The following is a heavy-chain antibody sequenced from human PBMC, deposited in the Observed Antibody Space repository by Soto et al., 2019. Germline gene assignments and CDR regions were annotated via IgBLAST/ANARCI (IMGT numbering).Heavy chain of an antibody. J-gene: IGHJ3*02. Sequence: SETLSLTCAVYGGSFSGYYWSWIRRPPGKGLEWIGEINHSGSTNYNPSLKSRVTISVDTSKNQFSLKLSSVTAADTAVYYCARGLGGHDAFDIWGQGTMVTVSS. D-gene: IGHD3-10*01. CDR2: INHSGST. CDR1: GGSFSGYY. V-gene: IGHV4-34*01. CDR3: ARGLGGHDAFDI.